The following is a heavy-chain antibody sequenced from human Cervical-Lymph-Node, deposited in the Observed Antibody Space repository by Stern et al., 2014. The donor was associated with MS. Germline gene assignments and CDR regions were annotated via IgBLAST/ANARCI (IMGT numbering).Heavy chain of an antibody. V-gene: IGHV1-46*03. CDR1: EYTFTNYY. D-gene: IGHD3-3*01. CDR3: ARDRNLRWILDRSPSRETRYVFDI. Sequence: QVQLVQSGAEVKKPGASVKVSCKASEYTFTNYYMHWVRQAPGQGLEWMGIINTSGGGTTYAQKFHGRVTMTRDTSTSTVYMELSSLRSEDTAVYYCARDRNLRWILDRSPSRETRYVFDICGQGTMVIVSS. CDR2: INTSGGGT. J-gene: IGHJ3*02.